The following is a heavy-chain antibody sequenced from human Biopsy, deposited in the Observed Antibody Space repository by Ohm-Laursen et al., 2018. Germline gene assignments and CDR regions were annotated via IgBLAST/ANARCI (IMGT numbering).Heavy chain of an antibody. CDR3: VKHWGGYNFDS. J-gene: IGHJ4*01. CDR1: GFTFSTYA. Sequence: SLRLSCAAFGFTFSTYAMNWVRQAPGKGLEWVSHIDVSEDNTYYADSVGGRFTISRDNSKKMVHLQINSLRADDTAVYYCVKHWGGYNFDSWGQGTLVTVSS. CDR2: IDVSEDNT. D-gene: IGHD7-27*01. V-gene: IGHV3-23*01.